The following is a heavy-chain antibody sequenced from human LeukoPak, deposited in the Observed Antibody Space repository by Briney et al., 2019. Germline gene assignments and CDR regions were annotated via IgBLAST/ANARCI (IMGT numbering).Heavy chain of an antibody. Sequence: SETLSLTCAVSGASFSGYYWNWIRQFPGKGLEWIGEINHSGSTNYNSSLKSRVTISVDTSQKQFSLKLSSVTAADTAVYYCARMVSNFSPYFDHWGQGTLVTVSS. V-gene: IGHV4-34*01. CDR2: INHSGST. CDR3: ARMVSNFSPYFDH. CDR1: GASFSGYY. J-gene: IGHJ4*02. D-gene: IGHD5-18*01.